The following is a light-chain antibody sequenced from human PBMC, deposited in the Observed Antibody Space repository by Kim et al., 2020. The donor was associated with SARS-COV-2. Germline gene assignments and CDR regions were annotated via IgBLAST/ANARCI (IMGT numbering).Light chain of an antibody. J-gene: IGLJ2*01. V-gene: IGLV2-14*03. CDR2: DVT. Sequence: QSALTQPASVSGSPGQSIPISCTGTSSDIGAYNYVSWYQQHTGKAPKLMIYDVTKRPSGVSHRFSGSKSGNTASLTISGLQAEDEADYHCSSYTSSSTVIFGGGTKVTVL. CDR1: SSDIGAYNY. CDR3: SSYTSSSTVI.